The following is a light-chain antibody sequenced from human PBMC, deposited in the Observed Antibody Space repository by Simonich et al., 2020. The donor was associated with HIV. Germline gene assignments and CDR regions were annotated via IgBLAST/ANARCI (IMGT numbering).Light chain of an antibody. CDR1: SSNIGSNT. CDR2: RNH. CDR3: NSPTSGSTVS. V-gene: IGLV1-44*01. J-gene: IGLJ2*01. Sequence: QSVLTQPPSASGTPGQRVTISCSGSSSNIGSNTVNWYQQLPGTAPKLLISRNHQRPSGVPDRFSCSESGTTSYLTSSGLQAEDDGNYYCNSPTSGSTVSFGGGTKLTVL.